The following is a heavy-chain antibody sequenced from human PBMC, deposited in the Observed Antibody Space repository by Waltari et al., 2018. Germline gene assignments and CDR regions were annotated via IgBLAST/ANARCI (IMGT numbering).Heavy chain of an antibody. Sequence: QVQLVQSGAEVKKPGASVKVSCKASGYTFTDYYMPWVRQAPGQGLEWMGWINPNRGGTNYAQKFQGRVTMTRDTSISTAYMELSRLRSDDTAVYYCARFEGANVDYWGQGTLVTVSS. CDR1: GYTFTDYY. CDR3: ARFEGANVDY. V-gene: IGHV1-2*02. CDR2: INPNRGGT. D-gene: IGHD3-10*01. J-gene: IGHJ4*02.